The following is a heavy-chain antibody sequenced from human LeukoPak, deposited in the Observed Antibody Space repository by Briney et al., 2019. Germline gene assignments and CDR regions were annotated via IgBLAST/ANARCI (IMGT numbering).Heavy chain of an antibody. CDR3: ARAEEWELPPKNY. V-gene: IGHV1-2*02. D-gene: IGHD1-26*01. J-gene: IGHJ4*02. CDR1: GYTFTGYY. CDR2: INPNSGGT. Sequence: ASVKVSCKASGYTFTGYYMHWVRQAAGQGLDWMGWINPNSGGTNYAQKFQGRVTMTRDTTISTAYMELSRLRSDDTAVYYCARAEEWELPPKNYWGQGTLVTVSS.